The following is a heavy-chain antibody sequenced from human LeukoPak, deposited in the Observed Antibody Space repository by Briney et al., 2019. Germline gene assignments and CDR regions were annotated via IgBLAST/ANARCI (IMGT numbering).Heavy chain of an antibody. Sequence: GESLKISCKGSGYSFTSYWIGWVRQMPGKGLEWMGIIYPGDSDTRYSPSFQGQVAISADKSISTAYLQWSSLKASDTAMYYCARRWYYGDYGYFDYWGQGPWSPSPQ. V-gene: IGHV5-51*01. D-gene: IGHD4-17*01. CDR3: ARRWYYGDYGYFDY. J-gene: IGHJ4*03. CDR2: IYPGDSDT. CDR1: GYSFTSYW.